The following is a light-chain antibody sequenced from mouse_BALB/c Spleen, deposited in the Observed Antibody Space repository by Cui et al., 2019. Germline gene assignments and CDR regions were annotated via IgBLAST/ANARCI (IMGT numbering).Light chain of an antibody. V-gene: IGKV4-68*01. CDR1: SSVSY. CDR2: LTS. CDR3: QQWSSNPFT. Sequence: QIVLTQHPAFMSASPGEKVTMTCSASSSVSYMYWYQQKPRSSPKPWIYLTSNLASGVPARFSGSGSGTSYSLTISSMEAEDAATYYCQQWSSNPFTFGSGTKLEIK. J-gene: IGKJ4*01.